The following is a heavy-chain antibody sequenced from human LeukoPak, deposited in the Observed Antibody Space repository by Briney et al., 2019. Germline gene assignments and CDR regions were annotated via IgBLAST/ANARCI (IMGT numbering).Heavy chain of an antibody. CDR1: GFTFSSYS. CDR3: ARVRSGSYSRYYFDY. Sequence: GGSLRLSCAASGFTFSSYSMNWVRQAPGKGLEWVSSISSSSTYIYYADSVKGRFTNSRDNAKNSLYLQMNSLRAEDTAVYYCARVRSGSYSRYYFDYWGQGTLVTVSS. V-gene: IGHV3-21*01. CDR2: ISSSSTYI. D-gene: IGHD1-26*01. J-gene: IGHJ4*02.